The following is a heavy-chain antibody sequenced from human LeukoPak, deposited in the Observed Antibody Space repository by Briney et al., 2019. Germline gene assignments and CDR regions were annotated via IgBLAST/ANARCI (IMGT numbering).Heavy chain of an antibody. CDR2: INGDGSTT. CDR3: RTYRWGDPFDS. V-gene: IGHV3-74*01. Sequence: PGGSLRLSCAASGFTFSSYWMHWVRQDPGKGLVWVSRINGDGSTTSYADSVRGRFTIPRDNAKNTLFLQMNSLSVEDTAVYYCRTYRWGDPFDSWGQGTLVTVSS. CDR1: GFTFSSYW. D-gene: IGHD3-16*01. J-gene: IGHJ4*02.